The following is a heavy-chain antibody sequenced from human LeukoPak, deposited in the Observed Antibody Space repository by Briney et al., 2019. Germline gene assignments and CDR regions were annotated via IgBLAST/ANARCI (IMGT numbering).Heavy chain of an antibody. CDR2: IIPIFGTA. Sequence: SVKVSCKASGGTFSSYAISWVRQAPGQGLEWMGGIIPIFGTANYAQKFQGRVTITADESTSTAYMELSSLRSEDTAVYYGARDSPVLLWFGESPDAFDIWGQGTMVTVSS. CDR3: ARDSPVLLWFGESPDAFDI. J-gene: IGHJ3*02. CDR1: GGTFSSYA. V-gene: IGHV1-69*01. D-gene: IGHD3-10*01.